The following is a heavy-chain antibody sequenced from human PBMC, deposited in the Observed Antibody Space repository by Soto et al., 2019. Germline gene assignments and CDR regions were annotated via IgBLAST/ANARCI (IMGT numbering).Heavy chain of an antibody. J-gene: IGHJ4*02. CDR3: ARASRYCTNGVCLGDFDY. CDR1: EITFSTYA. V-gene: IGHV3-30-3*01. D-gene: IGHD2-8*01. Sequence: GGSLRLSCAASEITFSTYAIHWVRQAPGKGLQWVATVSYDGSSKYYADSVKGRFTISRDNSKYTLYLQMSSLRSEYTAVYYCARASRYCTNGVCLGDFDYWGQGTLVTVSS. CDR2: VSYDGSSK.